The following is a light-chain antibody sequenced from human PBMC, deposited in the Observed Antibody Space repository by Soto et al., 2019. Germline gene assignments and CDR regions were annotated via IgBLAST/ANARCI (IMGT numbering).Light chain of an antibody. CDR3: QKYDTVPWT. CDR2: GAS. CDR1: QGIDNY. J-gene: IGKJ1*01. Sequence: DMQMTQSPSSLPASVGDRVTITCRARQGIDNYLVWYQQKPGKVPKLLIYGASILQSGVPSRFSGSGSGTYFTLTIRSLQPEDAATYYCQKYDTVPWTFGQGTKVEIK. V-gene: IGKV1-27*01.